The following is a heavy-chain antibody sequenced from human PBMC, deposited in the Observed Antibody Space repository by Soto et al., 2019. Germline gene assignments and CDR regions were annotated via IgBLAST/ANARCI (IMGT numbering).Heavy chain of an antibody. Sequence: GESLKISCKGSGYSFAGYWITWVRQKPGKGLEWMGRIDPSDSQTYYSPSFRGHVTISATKSITTVFLQWSSLRASDTAMYYCARQIYDSDTGPNFQYYFDSSGQGTTVTVSS. D-gene: IGHD3-22*01. CDR1: GYSFAGYW. CDR3: ARQIYDSDTGPNFQYYFDS. J-gene: IGHJ4*02. CDR2: IDPSDSQT. V-gene: IGHV5-10-1*01.